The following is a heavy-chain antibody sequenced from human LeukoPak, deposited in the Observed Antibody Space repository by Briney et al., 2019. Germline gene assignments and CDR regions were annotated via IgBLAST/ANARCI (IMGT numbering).Heavy chain of an antibody. D-gene: IGHD3-16*01. Sequence: GASVKVSCKASGYTFTGYYMHWVRQAPGQGPEWMGRINPNSGGTNYAQKFQGRVTMTRDTSISTAYMELSRLRSDDTAVYYCARDFLGAHAFDIWGQGTMVTVSS. CDR1: GYTFTGYY. CDR2: INPNSGGT. CDR3: ARDFLGAHAFDI. V-gene: IGHV1-2*06. J-gene: IGHJ3*02.